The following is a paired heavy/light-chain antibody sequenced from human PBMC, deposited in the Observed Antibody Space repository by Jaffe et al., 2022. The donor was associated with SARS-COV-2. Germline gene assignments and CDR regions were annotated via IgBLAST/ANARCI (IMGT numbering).Heavy chain of an antibody. CDR3: AKNLDIAVTVTDY. Sequence: QVQLVQSGAEVRKPGASVKVSCKASGYTFRGHYIHWIRQAPGQGLEWMGRINPSNGDTNFAPKFQGRVTMTRDTSISTAYMELSRLGSDDTAVYYCAKNLDIAVTVTDYWGQGTLVTVSS. V-gene: IGHV1-2*06. D-gene: IGHD6-19*01. J-gene: IGHJ4*02. CDR2: INPSNGDT. CDR1: GYTFRGHY.
Light chain of an antibody. CDR2: EVS. Sequence: QSALTQPPSASGSPGQSVTISCTGTSNDVGGYNYVSWYQQHPDKAPKLMIYEVSKRPSGVPDRFSGSKSGNTASLTVSGLQPEDEAAYYCSSYAGSNNFVFFGGGTKLTVL. CDR3: SSYAGSNNFVF. CDR1: SNDVGGYNY. V-gene: IGLV2-8*01. J-gene: IGLJ2*01.